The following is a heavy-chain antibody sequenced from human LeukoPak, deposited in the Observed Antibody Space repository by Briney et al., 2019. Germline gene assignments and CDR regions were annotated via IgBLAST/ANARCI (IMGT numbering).Heavy chain of an antibody. J-gene: IGHJ4*02. CDR3: AREGDSSGYYYANLGY. Sequence: PSETLSPTCTVSGGSISSYYWSWIRQPAGKGLEWIGRIYTSGSTNYNPSLKSRVTMSVDTSKNQFSLKLSSVTAADTAVYYCAREGDSSGYYYANLGYWGQGTLVTVSS. CDR2: IYTSGST. D-gene: IGHD3-22*01. CDR1: GGSISSYY. V-gene: IGHV4-4*07.